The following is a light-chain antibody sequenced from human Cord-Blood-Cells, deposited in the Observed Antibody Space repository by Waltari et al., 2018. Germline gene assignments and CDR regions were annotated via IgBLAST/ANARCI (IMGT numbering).Light chain of an antibody. CDR3: SSYTSSSTLV. Sequence: QSALTQPASVSGSPGQSITISCTGTSSDVGGYNYVSRYQQHPGKAPKLMIYDVSNRPAGVSKRFSGSKSGNTAPRTISGLHAEDEADYYFSSYTSSSTLVFGTGTKVTVL. V-gene: IGLV2-14*01. CDR2: DVS. J-gene: IGLJ1*01. CDR1: SSDVGGYNY.